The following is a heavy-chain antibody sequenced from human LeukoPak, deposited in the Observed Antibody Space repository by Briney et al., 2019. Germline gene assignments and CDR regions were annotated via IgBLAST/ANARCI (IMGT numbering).Heavy chain of an antibody. CDR1: GFTFSSYA. V-gene: IGHV3-30*04. CDR2: ISYDGSNR. Sequence: GGSLRLSCAASGFTFSSYAMHWVRQAPGKGLEWVAVISYDGSNRYYADSVKGRFTISRDNSKNTLYLQMNSLRAEDTAVYYCAREGGEGYCSSTSCYPGRWGQGTLVTVSS. D-gene: IGHD2-2*01. J-gene: IGHJ4*02. CDR3: AREGGEGYCSSTSCYPGR.